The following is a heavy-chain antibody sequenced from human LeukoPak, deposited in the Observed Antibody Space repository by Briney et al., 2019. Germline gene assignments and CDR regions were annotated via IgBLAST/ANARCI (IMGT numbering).Heavy chain of an antibody. Sequence: SETLSLTCTVSGGSISSGDFSWCWIRQPPGKGLEWIGYIYYSGSTYYNPSLKSRVTISVDTSKNQFSLKLSSVTAADTAVYYCARSSTRVWIQLWSSGAFDIWGQGTMVTVSS. CDR1: GGSISSGDFS. D-gene: IGHD5-18*01. CDR3: ARSSTRVWIQLWSSGAFDI. J-gene: IGHJ3*02. V-gene: IGHV4-30-4*01. CDR2: IYYSGST.